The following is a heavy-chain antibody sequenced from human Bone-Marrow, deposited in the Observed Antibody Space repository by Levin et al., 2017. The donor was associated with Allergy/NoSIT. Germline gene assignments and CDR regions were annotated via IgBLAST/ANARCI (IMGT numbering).Heavy chain of an antibody. CDR3: VSTAYHFGLGV. CDR1: RGSISSSY. V-gene: IGHV4-59*01. D-gene: IGHD2-8*02. Sequence: HSQTLSLTCTVSRGSISSSYWGWIRQPPGKGLEWIGFVYFSGATNYNPSLKSRLTLSIDTSNNRFSLRLNSMTAADTAVYFCVSTAYHFGLGVWGQGTTVIVS. J-gene: IGHJ6*02. CDR2: VYFSGAT.